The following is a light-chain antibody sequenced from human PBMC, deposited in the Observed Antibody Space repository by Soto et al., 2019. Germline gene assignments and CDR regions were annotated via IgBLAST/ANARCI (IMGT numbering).Light chain of an antibody. Sequence: DIQMTQSPSSVSASVGDRVTITCRASQGISTNLAWYQQKPGKAPKLLIYAASSLQSGVPPRFSGSGSGTDFTLTISCLQSEDFATYYCQQYYSYPITFGQGTRLEI. J-gene: IGKJ5*01. V-gene: IGKV1-12*01. CDR3: QQYYSYPIT. CDR2: AAS. CDR1: QGISTN.